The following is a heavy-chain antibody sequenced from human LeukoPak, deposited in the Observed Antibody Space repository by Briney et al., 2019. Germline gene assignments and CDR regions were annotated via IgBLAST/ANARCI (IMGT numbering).Heavy chain of an antibody. CDR1: GFTFSSYW. CDR3: ARTPQYYYGSGRYQDY. D-gene: IGHD3-10*01. Sequence: WGSLRLSCAASGFTFSSYWISWVRQAPGKGLECVANIKQDGSEKYYVDSVKGRFTISRDNAKNSLYLQMNSLRAEDTAVYYCARTPQYYYGSGRYQDYWGQGTLVTVSS. V-gene: IGHV3-7*01. J-gene: IGHJ4*02. CDR2: IKQDGSEK.